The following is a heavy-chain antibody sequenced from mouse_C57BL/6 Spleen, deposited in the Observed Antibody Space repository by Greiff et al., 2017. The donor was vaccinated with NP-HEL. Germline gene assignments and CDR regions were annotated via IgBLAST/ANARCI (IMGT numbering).Heavy chain of an antibody. CDR3: ARANDGYYGFYFDY. J-gene: IGHJ2*01. V-gene: IGHV3-6*01. CDR2: ISYDGSN. CDR1: GYSITSGYY. Sequence: EVQLQESGPGLVKPSQSLSLTCSVTGYSITSGYYWNWIRQFPGNKLEWMGYISYDGSNNYNPSLKNRISITRDTSKNQFFLKLNAVTTEDTATYYCARANDGYYGFYFDYWGQGTTLTVSS. D-gene: IGHD2-3*01.